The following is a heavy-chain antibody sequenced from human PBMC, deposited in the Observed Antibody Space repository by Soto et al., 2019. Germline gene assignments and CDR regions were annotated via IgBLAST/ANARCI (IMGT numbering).Heavy chain of an antibody. V-gene: IGHV1-3*01. J-gene: IGHJ4*02. Sequence: QVHLVQSGAEVKTPGASVTISCKASGYTFSDYGIHWIRQAPGQRPEWLGWILCLNDRKEYSQKFQGRISLTRDTSASTAYMGMSRLRSEDTAVYYCAGGRRTCTEKTCYTDVDFWGQGSLVSVSS. CDR1: GYTFSDYG. CDR3: AGGRRTCTEKTCYTDVDF. D-gene: IGHD2-2*02. CDR2: ILCLNDRK.